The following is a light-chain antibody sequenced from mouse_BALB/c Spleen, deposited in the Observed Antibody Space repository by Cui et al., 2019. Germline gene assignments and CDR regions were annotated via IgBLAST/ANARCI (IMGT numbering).Light chain of an antibody. CDR3: QQWSGYPFT. V-gene: IGKV4-58*01. CDR2: RTS. Sequence: ENVITQSPAIMAASLGQKVTMTCSASSSVSSSYLHCYQQKSGASPKPLIHRTSNLASGVPARFSGSGSGTSYSLAISSVEAEDDATYYCQQWSGYPFTFGAGTKLELK. J-gene: IGKJ5*01. CDR1: SSVSSSY.